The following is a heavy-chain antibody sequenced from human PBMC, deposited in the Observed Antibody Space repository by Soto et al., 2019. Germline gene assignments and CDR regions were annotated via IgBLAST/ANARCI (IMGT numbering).Heavy chain of an antibody. CDR1: SGSISSSNW. V-gene: IGHV4-4*02. J-gene: IGHJ5*02. D-gene: IGHD2-15*01. CDR3: ARAASVGGVVAAMSWFDP. Sequence: SETLSLTCAVSSGSISSSNWWSWVRQPPGKGLEWIGEIYHSGSTNYNPSLKSRVTISVDKSKNQFSLKLSSVTAADTAVYYCARAASVGGVVAAMSWFDPWGQGTLVTVSS. CDR2: IYHSGST.